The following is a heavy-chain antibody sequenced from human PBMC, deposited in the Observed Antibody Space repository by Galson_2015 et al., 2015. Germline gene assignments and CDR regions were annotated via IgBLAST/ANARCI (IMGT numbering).Heavy chain of an antibody. CDR3: TPCKAVRLCAFDI. D-gene: IGHD6-19*01. V-gene: IGHV3-15*01. CDR2: IKSKTDGGTT. CDR1: GFTFSNAW. J-gene: IGHJ3*02. Sequence: SLRLSCAASGFTFSNAWMNWVRQAPGKGLEWVGRIKSKTDGGTTDYTAPVKGRFSISRDDSKDTLSLQMNSLKTEDTALYYCTPCKAVRLCAFDIWGQGTMVTVSS.